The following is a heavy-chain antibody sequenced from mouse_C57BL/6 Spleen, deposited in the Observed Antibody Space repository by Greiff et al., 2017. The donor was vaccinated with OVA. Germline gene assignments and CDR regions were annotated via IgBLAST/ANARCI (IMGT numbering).Heavy chain of an antibody. Sequence: QVQLQQPGAELVKPGASVKLSCKASGYTFTSYWMQWVKQRPGQGLEWIGEIDPSDSYTNYNQKFKGKATLTVDTSSSTAYMQLSSLTSEDSAVYYCARSVWDGSMDYWGQGTSVTVSS. CDR3: ARSVWDGSMDY. J-gene: IGHJ4*01. CDR2: IDPSDSYT. D-gene: IGHD4-1*01. V-gene: IGHV1-50*01. CDR1: GYTFTSYW.